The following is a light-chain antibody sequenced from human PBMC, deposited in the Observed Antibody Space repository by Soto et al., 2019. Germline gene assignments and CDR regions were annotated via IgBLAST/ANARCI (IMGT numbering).Light chain of an antibody. Sequence: QSALTQPASVSGSPGQSITISCTGTSSDVGGYNYVSWYQHHPGNAPKLMIFDVSNRPSGVSNRFSGSKSGNTSSLTISGLQPEEEADYYCSSYTTSNTRQIVFGTGTKVTVL. CDR2: DVS. CDR1: SSDVGGYNY. CDR3: SSYTTSNTRQIV. V-gene: IGLV2-14*03. J-gene: IGLJ1*01.